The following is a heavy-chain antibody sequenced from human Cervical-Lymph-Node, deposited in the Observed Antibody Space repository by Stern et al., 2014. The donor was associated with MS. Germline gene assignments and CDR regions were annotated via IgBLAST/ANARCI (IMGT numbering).Heavy chain of an antibody. D-gene: IGHD5-12*01. J-gene: IGHJ4*02. Sequence: QVQLVQSGGGVVQPGRSLRLSCAASGFTFSISAMHWVRQAPGKGLEWVAMISYDGGDKYYADSVKGRFTLSRDNSKNILFLQMNSLRPDDTAVYYCVKDALRRYSGHGNGVFDYWGQGSLVTVSS. CDR1: GFTFSISA. CDR2: ISYDGGDK. CDR3: VKDALRRYSGHGNGVFDY. V-gene: IGHV3-30*18.